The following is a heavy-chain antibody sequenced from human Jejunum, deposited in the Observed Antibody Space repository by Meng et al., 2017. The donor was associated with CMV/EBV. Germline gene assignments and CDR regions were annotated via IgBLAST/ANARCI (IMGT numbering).Heavy chain of an antibody. CDR3: TANYFDY. V-gene: IGHV3-15*01. Sequence: SCASSGLSFTNAWMSWVRQAPGKGLEWIGRIKPNTAGGTADYVAPVKGRFTISRDDSKNTLYLQMNSLKSEDTAVYYCTANYFDYWGQGTRVTVSS. J-gene: IGHJ4*02. CDR1: GLSFTNAW. CDR2: IKPNTAGGTA.